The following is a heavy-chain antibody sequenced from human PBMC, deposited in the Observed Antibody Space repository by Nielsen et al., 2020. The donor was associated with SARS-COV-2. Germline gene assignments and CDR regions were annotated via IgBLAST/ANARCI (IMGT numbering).Heavy chain of an antibody. CDR3: ASWSKG. CDR1: GFTFSSYA. Sequence: GESLKISCAASGFTFSSYAMHWVRQAPGKGLEWVAVISYDGSNKYYADSAKGRFTISRDNSKNSLYLQMNSLRAEDMAVYYCASWSKGWGQGTLVTVSS. J-gene: IGHJ4*02. V-gene: IGHV3-30*04. CDR2: ISYDGSNK.